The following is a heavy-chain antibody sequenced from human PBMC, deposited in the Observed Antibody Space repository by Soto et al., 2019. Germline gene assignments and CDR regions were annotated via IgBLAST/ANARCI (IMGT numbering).Heavy chain of an antibody. D-gene: IGHD6-25*01. CDR2: IYYSGST. Sequence: SETLSLTCTVSGGSISSYYWSWIRQPPGKGLEWIGYIYYSGSTNYNPSLKSRVTISVDTSKNQFSLKLSSVTAADTAVYYCTRLAEEGNWFDPWGRGTLVTVSS. J-gene: IGHJ5*02. CDR3: TRLAEEGNWFDP. V-gene: IGHV4-59*08. CDR1: GGSISSYY.